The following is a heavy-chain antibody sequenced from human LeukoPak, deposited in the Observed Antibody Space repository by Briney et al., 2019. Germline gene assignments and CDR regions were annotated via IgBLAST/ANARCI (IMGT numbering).Heavy chain of an antibody. V-gene: IGHV3-21*01. CDR3: TVQVVPSDNWFDP. Sequence: GGSLRLSCAASGFTFSSYSMNWVRQAPGKGLEWVSSISSSSSYIYYADSVKGRFTISRDNAKNSLYLQMNSLRAEDTAVYYCTVQVVPSDNWFDPWGQGTLVAVSS. CDR2: ISSSSSYI. D-gene: IGHD2-8*02. J-gene: IGHJ5*02. CDR1: GFTFSSYS.